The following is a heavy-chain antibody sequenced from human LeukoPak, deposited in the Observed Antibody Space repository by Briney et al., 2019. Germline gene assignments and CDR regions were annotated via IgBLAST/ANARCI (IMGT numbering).Heavy chain of an antibody. J-gene: IGHJ1*01. V-gene: IGHV3-23*01. CDR1: GFTFSSYA. Sequence: PGGALRLSCAASGFTFSSYAMSWGRQAPGKGLEWVSAISGSGGGTYYADSVKGRFTISRDNYKNTLYLQMNSLRAEDTAVYYCAKDPYPGLWELLLGYFQHWGQGTLVTVPS. CDR3: AKDPYPGLWELLLGYFQH. D-gene: IGHD1-26*01. CDR2: ISGSGGGT.